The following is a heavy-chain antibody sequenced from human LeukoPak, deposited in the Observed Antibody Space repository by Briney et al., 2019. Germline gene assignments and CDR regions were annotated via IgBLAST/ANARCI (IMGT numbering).Heavy chain of an antibody. D-gene: IGHD1/OR15-1a*01. CDR1: GGSISSGDYY. V-gene: IGHV4-30-4*08. Sequence: NPSQTLSLTCTVSGGSISSGDYYWSWIRQPPGKGLEWIRYIYYSGSTYYNPALKRRVTISVDTSKNQFSLKLSSVTAADTAVYYCAREGLLGQYGAFDIWGQGTMVTVSS. CDR2: IYYSGST. CDR3: AREGLLGQYGAFDI. J-gene: IGHJ3*02.